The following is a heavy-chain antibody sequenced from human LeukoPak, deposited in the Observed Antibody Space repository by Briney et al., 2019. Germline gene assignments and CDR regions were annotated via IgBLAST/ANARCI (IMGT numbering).Heavy chain of an antibody. CDR2: IYYSGST. CDR1: GGSISSYY. V-gene: IGHV4-59*01. J-gene: IGHJ5*02. D-gene: IGHD6-19*01. Sequence: SETLSLTCTVSGGSISSYYWSWIRQPPGKGLEWIGYIYYSGSTNYNPSLKSRVTISVDTSKNQFSLKLSSVTAADTAVYYCARQWLISWFDPWGXGTLVTVSX. CDR3: ARQWLISWFDP.